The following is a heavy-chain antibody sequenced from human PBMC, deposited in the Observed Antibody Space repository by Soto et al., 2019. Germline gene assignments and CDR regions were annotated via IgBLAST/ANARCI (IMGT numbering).Heavy chain of an antibody. V-gene: IGHV3-43*01. CDR3: AKGIRQWLVVYGMDV. J-gene: IGHJ6*02. Sequence: GGSLRLSCAASGFTFDDYTMHWVRQAPGKGLEWVSLISWDGGSTYYADSVKGRFTISRDNSKNSLYLQMNSLRTEDTALYYCAKGIRQWLVVYGMDVWGQGTTVTVSS. CDR1: GFTFDDYT. D-gene: IGHD6-19*01. CDR2: ISWDGGST.